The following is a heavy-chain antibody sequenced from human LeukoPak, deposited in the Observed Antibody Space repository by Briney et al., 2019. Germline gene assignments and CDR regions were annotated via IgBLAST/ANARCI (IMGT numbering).Heavy chain of an antibody. CDR3: AKTASGPPLNGRFDY. Sequence: GGSLRLSCAASGFTFSSYAMSWVRQAPGKGLEWVSAISGSGGSTYYADSVKGRFTISRDNSNNTLYLQMDSLRAEDTAVYYCAKTASGPPLNGRFDYWGQGTLVTVSS. J-gene: IGHJ4*02. V-gene: IGHV3-23*01. CDR1: GFTFSSYA. CDR2: ISGSGGST. D-gene: IGHD1-26*01.